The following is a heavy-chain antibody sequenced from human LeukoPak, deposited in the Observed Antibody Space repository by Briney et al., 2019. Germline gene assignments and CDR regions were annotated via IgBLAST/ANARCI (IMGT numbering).Heavy chain of an antibody. CDR2: IYPGEFDI. D-gene: IGHD3-22*01. CDR3: ARHAFHNDNSDYYFAH. V-gene: IGHV5-51*01. J-gene: IGHJ4*02. CDR1: GYSFTNYW. Sequence: GESLKIPCKGSGYSFTNYWIGWVRQVPGKGLEWMGLIYPGEFDIRYSPSFQGQVTISADKSISTAYLQWSSLKASDTAMYYCARHAFHNDNSDYYFAHWGQGTLVTVSS.